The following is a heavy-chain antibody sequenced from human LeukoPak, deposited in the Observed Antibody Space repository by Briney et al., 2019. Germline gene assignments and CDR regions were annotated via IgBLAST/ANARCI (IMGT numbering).Heavy chain of an antibody. D-gene: IGHD3-22*01. Sequence: SGGSLRRSCAASGLSFSSHGMHWVRQAPGKGLEWVAVIWYDGSNIYYADSVKGRFTISRDNSKNTLYLQMNSLRAEDTALYYCARARNDYDSNGFSVLDYWGQGALVTVSS. V-gene: IGHV3-33*01. CDR2: IWYDGSNI. CDR3: ARARNDYDSNGFSVLDY. J-gene: IGHJ4*02. CDR1: GLSFSSHG.